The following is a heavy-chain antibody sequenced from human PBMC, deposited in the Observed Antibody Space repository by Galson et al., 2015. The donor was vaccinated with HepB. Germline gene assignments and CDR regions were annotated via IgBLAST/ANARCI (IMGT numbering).Heavy chain of an antibody. CDR1: GFTFSSYA. D-gene: IGHD6-19*01. CDR2: ISYDGSNK. J-gene: IGHJ4*02. CDR3: ARAPQWLVDY. Sequence: SLRLSCAASGFTFSSYAMHWVRQAPGKGLEWVAVISYDGSNKYYADSVKGRFTISRDNSKNTLYLQMNSLRAEDTAVYYCARAPQWLVDYWGQGTLVTVSS. V-gene: IGHV3-30*04.